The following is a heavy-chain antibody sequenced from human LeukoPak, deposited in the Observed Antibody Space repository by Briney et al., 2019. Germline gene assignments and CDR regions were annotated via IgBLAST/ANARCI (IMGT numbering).Heavy chain of an antibody. Sequence: ASVKVSCKASGGTFSSYAISWVRQAPGQGLEWMGRIIPILGIANYAQKFQGRVTITADKSTSTAYMELSRLRSDDTAVYYCARDGGNFWSGYPSWGQGTLVTVSS. D-gene: IGHD3-3*01. CDR3: ARDGGNFWSGYPS. CDR2: IIPILGIA. J-gene: IGHJ4*02. V-gene: IGHV1-69*04. CDR1: GGTFSSYA.